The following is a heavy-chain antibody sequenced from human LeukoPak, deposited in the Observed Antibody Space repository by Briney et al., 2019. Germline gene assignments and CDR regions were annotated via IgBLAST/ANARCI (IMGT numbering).Heavy chain of an antibody. J-gene: IGHJ6*03. Sequence: PGGSLRLSCAASGFTFSSYGMHWVRQAPGKGLEWVAVISYDGSNKYYADSVKGRFAISRDNSKNTLYLQMNSLRAEDTAVYYCAKIGDRGLYYYYYYMDVWGKGTTVTVSS. CDR2: ISYDGSNK. CDR3: AKIGDRGLYYYYYYMDV. V-gene: IGHV3-30*18. CDR1: GFTFSSYG. D-gene: IGHD6-25*01.